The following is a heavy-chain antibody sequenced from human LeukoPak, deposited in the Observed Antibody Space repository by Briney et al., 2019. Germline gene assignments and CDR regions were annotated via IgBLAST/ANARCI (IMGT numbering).Heavy chain of an antibody. J-gene: IGHJ3*02. CDR2: IYYSGST. D-gene: IGHD3-10*01. CDR3: ARDKGSYSAFDI. Sequence: SETLSLTCTVSGGSISTYYWSWIRQPPGKGLEWIGYIYYSGSTSSNPSLKSRVTISVDTAKNEFSLKLSSVTAADTAVYYCARDKGSYSAFDIWGQGTMVTVSS. CDR1: GGSISTYY. V-gene: IGHV4-59*01.